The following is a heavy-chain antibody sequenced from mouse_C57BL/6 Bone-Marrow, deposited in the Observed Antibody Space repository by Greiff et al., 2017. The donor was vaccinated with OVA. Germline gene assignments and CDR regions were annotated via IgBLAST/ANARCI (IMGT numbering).Heavy chain of an antibody. V-gene: IGHV1-64*01. CDR1: GYTFTSYW. D-gene: IGHD2-5*01. Sequence: QVQLQQPGAELVKPGASVKLSCKASGYTFTSYWMHWVKQRPGQGLEWIGMIHPNSGSTNYNEKFKSKATLTVDKSSSTAYMQLSSLTSEDSAVYYCARKGYYSKGDYWGQGTSVTVSS. J-gene: IGHJ4*01. CDR2: IHPNSGST. CDR3: ARKGYYSKGDY.